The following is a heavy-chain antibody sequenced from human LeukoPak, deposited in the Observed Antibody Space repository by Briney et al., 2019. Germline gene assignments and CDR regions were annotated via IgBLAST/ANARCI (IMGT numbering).Heavy chain of an antibody. V-gene: IGHV3-74*01. D-gene: IGHD3-22*01. CDR2: INSDGSTT. J-gene: IGHJ3*02. Sequence: QPGGSLRLSCAASGFTFSSHWMHWVRQAPGKGLVWVSRINSDGSTTSYADSVKGRFTISRDNAKNTLYLQMNSLRAEDTALYYCAREDYYDSFDIWGQETMVTVSS. CDR1: GFTFSSHW. CDR3: AREDYYDSFDI.